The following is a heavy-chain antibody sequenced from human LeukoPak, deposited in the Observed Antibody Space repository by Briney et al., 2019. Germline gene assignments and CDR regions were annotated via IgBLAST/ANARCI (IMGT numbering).Heavy chain of an antibody. V-gene: IGHV3-30*14. Sequence: PGGSLRLSCAASGFTFSSYAMHWVRQAPGKGLEWVAVISYDGSNKYYADSVKGRFTISRDNSKNTLYLQMNSLRAEDTAVYYCADSYGSGRLDYWGQGSLVTVSS. D-gene: IGHD3-10*01. CDR3: ADSYGSGRLDY. CDR1: GFTFSSYA. CDR2: ISYDGSNK. J-gene: IGHJ4*02.